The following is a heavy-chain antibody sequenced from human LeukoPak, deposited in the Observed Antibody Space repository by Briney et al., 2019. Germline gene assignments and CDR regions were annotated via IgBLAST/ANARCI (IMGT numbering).Heavy chain of an antibody. J-gene: IGHJ6*03. CDR3: ARDWGDSSSLLSHYYYMDV. CDR1: GGTFSIYA. D-gene: IGHD6-6*01. Sequence: ASVKVSCKPSGGTFSIYAISWVRQDPGQALEWIGGAIPIFGTANYAQKFHGRVTITADESTSTAYMELSSLRSEDTAVYYCARDWGDSSSLLSHYYYMDVWGKGTTVTVSS. V-gene: IGHV1-69*13. CDR2: AIPIFGTA.